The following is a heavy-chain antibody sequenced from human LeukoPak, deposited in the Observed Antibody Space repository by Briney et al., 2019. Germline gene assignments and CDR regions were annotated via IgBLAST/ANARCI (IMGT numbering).Heavy chain of an antibody. CDR3: ARLLKDTAMVTFFDY. V-gene: IGHV7-4-1*02. CDR1: GYTFTSYA. Sequence: ASVTVSCTASGYTFTSYAMNWVRQAPGQGLEWMGWINTNTGNPTYAQGFTGRFVFSLDTSVSTAYLQISSLKAEDTAVYYCARLLKDTAMVTFFDYWGQGTLVTVSS. J-gene: IGHJ4*02. D-gene: IGHD5-18*01. CDR2: INTNTGNP.